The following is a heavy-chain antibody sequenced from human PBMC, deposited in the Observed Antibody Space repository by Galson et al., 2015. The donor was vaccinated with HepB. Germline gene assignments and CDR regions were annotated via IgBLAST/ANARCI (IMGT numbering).Heavy chain of an antibody. CDR3: ARDGYSSGLYYFDY. Sequence: SLRLSCAASGFTFSSYAMHWVRQAPGKGLEWVAVISYDGSNKYYADSVKGRFTISRDNSKNTLYLQMNSLRAEDTAVYYCARDGYSSGLYYFDYWGQGTLVTVSS. J-gene: IGHJ4*02. CDR1: GFTFSSYA. CDR2: ISYDGSNK. V-gene: IGHV3-30-3*01. D-gene: IGHD6-19*01.